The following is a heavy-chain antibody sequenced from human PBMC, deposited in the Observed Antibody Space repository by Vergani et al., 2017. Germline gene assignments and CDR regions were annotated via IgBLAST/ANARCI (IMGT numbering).Heavy chain of an antibody. CDR3: AKDPFGKNYGMDV. D-gene: IGHD3-10*01. J-gene: IGHJ6*02. V-gene: IGHV3-30*02. CDR2: IRYDGSNK. CDR1: GFTFSSYG. Sequence: VQLVESGGGVVQPGGSLRLSCAASGFTFSSYGMHWVRQAPGKGLEWVAFIRYDGSNKYYADSVKGRFTISRDNSKNTLYLQMNSLRAEDTAVYYCAKDPFGKNYGMDVWGQGTTVTVSS.